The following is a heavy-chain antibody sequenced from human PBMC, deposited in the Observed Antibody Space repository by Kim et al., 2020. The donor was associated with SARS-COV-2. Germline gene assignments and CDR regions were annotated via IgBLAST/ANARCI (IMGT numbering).Heavy chain of an antibody. J-gene: IGHJ6*02. D-gene: IGHD4-4*01. CDR3: TTDYSNYVFYYGMDV. Sequence: GGSLRLSCAASGFTFSNAWMSWVRQAPGKGLEWVGRIKSKTDGGTTDYAAPVKGRFTISRDDSKNTLYLQMNSLKTEDTAVYYCTTDYSNYVFYYGMDVWGQGTTVTVSS. CDR1: GFTFSNAW. CDR2: IKSKTDGGTT. V-gene: IGHV3-15*01.